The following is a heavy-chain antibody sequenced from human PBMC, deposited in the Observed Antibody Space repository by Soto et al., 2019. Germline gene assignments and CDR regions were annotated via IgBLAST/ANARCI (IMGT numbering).Heavy chain of an antibody. Sequence: AAVKVSCKASGDTFTGYYMHWVRQAPGQGLEWMGWINPNSGGTNYAQKFQGWVTMTRDTSISTAYMELSRLRSDDTAVYYCAREMNCSSTSCPGYYYYGMDIWGQGTTVTVSS. CDR2: INPNSGGT. CDR1: GDTFTGYY. J-gene: IGHJ6*02. CDR3: AREMNCSSTSCPGYYYYGMDI. D-gene: IGHD2-2*01. V-gene: IGHV1-2*04.